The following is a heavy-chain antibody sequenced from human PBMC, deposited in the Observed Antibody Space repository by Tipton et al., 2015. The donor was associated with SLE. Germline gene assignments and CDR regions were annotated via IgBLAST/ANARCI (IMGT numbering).Heavy chain of an antibody. Sequence: SLRLSCAASGFTFSSYEMNWVRQAPGKGLEWVSYISSGGYTIYYADSVKGRFTISRDNAKNSLYLQMNSRRAGDTALYYCAREGVSSPGYWGQGTLFTVSS. J-gene: IGHJ4*02. CDR3: AREGVSSPGY. V-gene: IGHV3-48*03. CDR2: ISSGGYTI. D-gene: IGHD6-13*01. CDR1: GFTFSSYE.